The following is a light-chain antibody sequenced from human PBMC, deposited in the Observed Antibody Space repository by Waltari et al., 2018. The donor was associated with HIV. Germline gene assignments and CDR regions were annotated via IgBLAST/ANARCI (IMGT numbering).Light chain of an antibody. CDR2: TNN. CDR1: SSNIGSNA. CDR3: AAWDDSLDGVV. Sequence: QSVLTQPPSASGTPGQRVTISCSGSSSNIGSNAVNWYQQLPRTAPKLLIYTNNQRPSGVSDRFSGSKSGTSASLAISGLQSEDEADYYCAAWDDSLDGVVFGGGTKLTVL. V-gene: IGLV1-44*01. J-gene: IGLJ2*01.